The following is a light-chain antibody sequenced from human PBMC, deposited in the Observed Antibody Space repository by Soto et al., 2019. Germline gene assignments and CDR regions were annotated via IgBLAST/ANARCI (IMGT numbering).Light chain of an antibody. Sequence: QSALTQPPSASGIPGQSVTISCTGTSSDVGYYDYVSWYQQHPDKAPKLVIYDVTKRPSGVPDRVSASKSGNTASLTVSGLRSEDEADYYCSSYAGSNNFVFGSGTKLTVL. CDR2: DVT. CDR3: SSYAGSNNFV. CDR1: SSDVGYYDY. V-gene: IGLV2-8*01. J-gene: IGLJ1*01.